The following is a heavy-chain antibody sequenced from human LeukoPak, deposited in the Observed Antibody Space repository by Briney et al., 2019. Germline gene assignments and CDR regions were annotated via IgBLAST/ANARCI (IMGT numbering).Heavy chain of an antibody. Sequence: ASVKVSCKASGYTSTSYGISWVRQAPGQGLEWMGWISAYNGNTDYAQSLQGRVTMTIDTSTSTVYMELRSLRSDDTAMYYCARDVGRSYDLDYWGQGTLVTVSS. D-gene: IGHD3-16*01. V-gene: IGHV1-18*01. CDR2: ISAYNGNT. J-gene: IGHJ4*02. CDR3: ARDVGRSYDLDY. CDR1: GYTSTSYG.